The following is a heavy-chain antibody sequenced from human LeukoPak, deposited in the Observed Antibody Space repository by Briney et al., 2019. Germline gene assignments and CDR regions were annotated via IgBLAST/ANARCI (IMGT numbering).Heavy chain of an antibody. D-gene: IGHD6-13*01. CDR2: MNPNSGNT. V-gene: IGHV1-8*01. J-gene: IGHJ3*02. Sequence: GASVKVSCMASGYTFTSYDINWVRQATGQGLAWMGWMNPNSGNTGYAQKFQGRVTVTRNSSISTAYMELSSLRSEDTAVYYCARGHGIAAAGTDTFDIWGQGTMVTVSS. CDR3: ARGHGIAAAGTDTFDI. CDR1: GYTFTSYD.